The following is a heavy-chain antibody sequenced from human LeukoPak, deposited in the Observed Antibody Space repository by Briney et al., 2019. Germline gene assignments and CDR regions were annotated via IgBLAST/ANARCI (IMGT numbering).Heavy chain of an antibody. J-gene: IGHJ4*02. CDR2: ISAYTGNT. CDR3: ARESYDYFDY. Sequence: ASVKVSCKASGYTFTNYGISWVRQAPGQGLEWVGWISAYTGNTNYAQKLQGRVTMTTDTSTSTAYMELRSLRSDDTAVYYCARESYDYFDYWGQGTLVTVSS. D-gene: IGHD3-10*01. CDR1: GYTFTNYG. V-gene: IGHV1-18*01.